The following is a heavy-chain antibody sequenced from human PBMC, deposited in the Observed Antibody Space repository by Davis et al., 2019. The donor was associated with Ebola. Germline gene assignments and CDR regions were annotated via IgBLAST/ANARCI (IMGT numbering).Heavy chain of an antibody. CDR2: IYYSGST. CDR3: ARDLGGYCSGGSCYTRYYYYYYGMDV. V-gene: IGHV4-39*07. D-gene: IGHD2-15*01. J-gene: IGHJ6*02. CDR1: GGSISSSSYY. Sequence: MPSETLSLTCTVSGGSISSSSYYWGWIRQPPGKGLEWIGSIYYSGSTYYNPSLKSRVTISVDKSKNQFSLKLSSVTAADTAVYYCARDLGGYCSGGSCYTRYYYYYYGMDVWGQGTTVTVSS.